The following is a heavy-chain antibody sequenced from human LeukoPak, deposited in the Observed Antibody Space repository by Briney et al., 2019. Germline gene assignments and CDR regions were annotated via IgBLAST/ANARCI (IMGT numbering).Heavy chain of an antibody. Sequence: SETLSLTCTVSGGSISSYYWSWIRQPPGKGLEWIGYIYYSGSTNYNPSLKSRVTISVDTSKNQFSPKLSSVTAADTAVYYCASNYYDSSGYYHDYWGQGTLVTVSS. V-gene: IGHV4-59*01. CDR1: GGSISSYY. D-gene: IGHD3-22*01. CDR2: IYYSGST. CDR3: ASNYYDSSGYYHDY. J-gene: IGHJ4*02.